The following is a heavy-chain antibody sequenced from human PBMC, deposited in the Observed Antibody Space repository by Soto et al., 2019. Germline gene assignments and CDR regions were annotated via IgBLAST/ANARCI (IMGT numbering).Heavy chain of an antibody. CDR3: ARDLGSYYGGDYYCGMEV. CDR2: IWYDGSNK. J-gene: IGHJ6*02. CDR1: GFTFSSYG. V-gene: IGHV3-33*01. Sequence: QVQLLESGGGVVQPGRSLRLSCAASGFTFSSYGMHWVRQAPGKGLEWVAVIWYDGSNKYYADSVKDRFTISRDNSKNTLYLQMNSLRAEHTAVYYCARDLGSYYGGDYYCGMEVWGQGPTVTVSS. D-gene: IGHD1-26*01.